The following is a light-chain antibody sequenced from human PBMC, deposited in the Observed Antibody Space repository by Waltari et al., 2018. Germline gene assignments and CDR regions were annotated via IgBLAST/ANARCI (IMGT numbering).Light chain of an antibody. Sequence: QSALTQPDSVSGSPGQSITISCTGSSSDDGGYHYVSWFQQHPGKAPKLMIYEVSNRPSGVSDRFSGSKSGNTASLTISGLQPEDEADYYCSSYTSSTTVVFGGGTKLTVL. V-gene: IGLV2-14*01. J-gene: IGLJ2*01. CDR2: EVS. CDR3: SSYTSSTTVV. CDR1: SSDDGGYHY.